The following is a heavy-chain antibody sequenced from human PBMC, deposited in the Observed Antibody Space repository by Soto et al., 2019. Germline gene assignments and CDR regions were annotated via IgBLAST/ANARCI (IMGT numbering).Heavy chain of an antibody. CDR2: INHSGST. CDR3: ARAPSRVRQQLVRPFDY. D-gene: IGHD6-13*01. V-gene: IGHV4-34*01. J-gene: IGHJ4*02. CDR1: GGSFSGYY. Sequence: SETPSLTCAVYGGSFSGYYWSWIRQPPGKGLEWIGEINHSGSTNYNPSLKSRVTISVDTSKNQFSLKLSSVTAADTAVYYCARAPSRVRQQLVRPFDYWGQGTLVTVSS.